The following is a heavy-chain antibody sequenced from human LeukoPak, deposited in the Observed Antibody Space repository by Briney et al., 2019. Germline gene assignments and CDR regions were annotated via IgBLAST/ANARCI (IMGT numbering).Heavy chain of an antibody. CDR1: GXTFSNAW. Sequence: GGSLRLSCAASGXTFSNAWMXWVXXGPGXGLEWVGHIKSKTAGGTTDYAAPVKGRFTISRDDSKNTLYLQMNSLEXXDTXVYYCTTVWRYWGQGTLVTVSS. CDR2: IKSKTAGGTT. V-gene: IGHV3-15*01. J-gene: IGHJ4*02. CDR3: TTVWRY. D-gene: IGHD3-16*01.